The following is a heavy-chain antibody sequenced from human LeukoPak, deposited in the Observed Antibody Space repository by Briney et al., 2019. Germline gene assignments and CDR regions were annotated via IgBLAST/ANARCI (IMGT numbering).Heavy chain of an antibody. CDR1: GYTFTSYD. CDR2: INTNTGNP. CDR3: ARDLSDYYGSGSYYNLNY. V-gene: IGHV7-4-1*02. Sequence: ASVKVSCKASGYTFTSYDINWVRQATGQGLEWMGWINTNTGNPTYAQGFTGRFVFSLDTSVSTAYLQISSLKAEDTAVYYCARDLSDYYGSGSYYNLNYWGQGTLVTVSS. D-gene: IGHD3-10*01. J-gene: IGHJ4*02.